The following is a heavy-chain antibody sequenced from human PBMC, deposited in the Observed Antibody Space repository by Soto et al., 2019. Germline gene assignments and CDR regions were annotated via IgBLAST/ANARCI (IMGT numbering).Heavy chain of an antibody. Sequence: EVQMVESGGGLVQPGRSLRLSCAASGFIFGDHYMDWVRQAPGKGLEWVGRIRDKANSYTTEYAASVKGRFTISRDDSKSSLYLQMNSLKIEDTAVYYCARGDDYNDGVYASDIWGQGTMVTVSS. CDR2: IRDKANSYTT. CDR1: GFIFGDHY. CDR3: ARGDDYNDGVYASDI. J-gene: IGHJ3*02. D-gene: IGHD4-4*01. V-gene: IGHV3-72*01.